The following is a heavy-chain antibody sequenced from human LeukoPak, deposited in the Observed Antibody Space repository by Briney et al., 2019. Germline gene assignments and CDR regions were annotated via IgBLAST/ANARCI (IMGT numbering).Heavy chain of an antibody. CDR2: ISDSGGST. CDR3: ASHKTLYSGYPMTSGLFDY. Sequence: GGPLRLSCAASGFTFSSYAMSWVRQAPGKGLEWVSAISDSGGSTYYADSVKGRFTISRDNAKNSLYLQMNSLRAEDTAVYYCASHKTLYSGYPMTSGLFDYWGQGTLVTVSS. D-gene: IGHD5-12*01. V-gene: IGHV3-23*01. CDR1: GFTFSSYA. J-gene: IGHJ4*02.